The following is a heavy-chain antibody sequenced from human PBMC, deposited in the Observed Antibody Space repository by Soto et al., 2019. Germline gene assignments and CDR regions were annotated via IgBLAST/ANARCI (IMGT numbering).Heavy chain of an antibody. J-gene: IGHJ1*01. V-gene: IGHV3-33*01. Sequence: PGGSLRLSCAASGFTFSSYGMHWVCQAPGKGLEWVAVIWYDGSNKYYADSVKGRFTISRDNSKNTLYLQMNSLRAEDTAVYYCARAAYYYDSSGYYAFQHWGQGTLVTVSS. D-gene: IGHD3-22*01. CDR3: ARAAYYYDSSGYYAFQH. CDR1: GFTFSSYG. CDR2: IWYDGSNK.